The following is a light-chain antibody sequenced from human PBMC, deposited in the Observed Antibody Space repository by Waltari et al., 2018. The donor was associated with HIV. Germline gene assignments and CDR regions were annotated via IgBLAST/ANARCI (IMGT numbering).Light chain of an antibody. CDR2: GAS. J-gene: IGKJ1*01. CDR3: QQYSNGPRT. CDR1: QSVSSN. V-gene: IGKV3-15*01. Sequence: EIVMTQSPATLSVSPGERATLSCRASQSVSSNLAWYQHKPGQAPRLFIYGASTRATGIPARFSGSGSGTDFTLTISSLQSEDFAVYYCQQYSNGPRTFGQGTKVEIK.